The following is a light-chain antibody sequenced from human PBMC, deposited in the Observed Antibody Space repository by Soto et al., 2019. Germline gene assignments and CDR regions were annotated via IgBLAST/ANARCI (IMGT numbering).Light chain of an antibody. CDR2: AAS. CDR1: QSISTF. J-gene: IGKJ1*01. Sequence: DIQMTQSPSSLSASVGDRASVTCRASQSISTFLNWYQQRPAEAPKLLIYAASSLQSVVPSRFSGTASGASFTLTIGSVQPEDFGTYYCQQSYTTPRTFGQGTKVEVK. V-gene: IGKV1-39*01. CDR3: QQSYTTPRT.